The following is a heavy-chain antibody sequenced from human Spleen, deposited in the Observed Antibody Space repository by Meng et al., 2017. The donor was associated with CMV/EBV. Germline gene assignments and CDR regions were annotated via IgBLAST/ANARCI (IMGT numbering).Heavy chain of an antibody. J-gene: IGHJ5*02. CDR3: ARDRGATVTTDFDP. CDR2: ISPYNGNT. D-gene: IGHD4-17*01. V-gene: IGHV1-18*01. Sequence: ASGYTFSSYGINWVRQAPGQGLEWMGWISPYNGNTHYAQKLQGRVIMTTDASTSTAYMELRSLRSDDTAVYYCARDRGATVTTDFDPWGQGTLVTVSS. CDR1: GYTFSSYG.